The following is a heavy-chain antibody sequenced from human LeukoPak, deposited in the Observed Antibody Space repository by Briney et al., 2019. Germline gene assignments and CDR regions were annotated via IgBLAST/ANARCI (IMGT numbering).Heavy chain of an antibody. CDR1: GFTFSNAW. J-gene: IGHJ4*02. CDR3: TRGHDYYGSGRSLD. Sequence: GGSLRLSCAASGFTFSNAWMSWVRQAPGKGLEWVGRIKSKTDGGTTDYAAPVKGRFTISRDDSKSIAYLQMNSLKTEDTAVYYCTRGHDYYGSGRSLDWGQGTLVTVSS. CDR2: IKSKTDGGTT. D-gene: IGHD3-10*01. V-gene: IGHV3-15*01.